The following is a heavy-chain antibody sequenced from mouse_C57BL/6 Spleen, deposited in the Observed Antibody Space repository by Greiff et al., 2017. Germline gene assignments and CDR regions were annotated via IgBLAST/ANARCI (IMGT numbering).Heavy chain of an antibody. CDR1: GFSLTSYA. J-gene: IGHJ4*01. V-gene: IGHV2-9-1*01. Sequence: VKLVESGPGLVAPSQSLSITCTVSGFSLTSYAISWVRQPPGKGLEWLGVIWTGGGTNYNSALKSRLSISKDNSKSQVFLKMNSLQTDDTARYYCARTPDYYGSSYDYAMDYWGQGTSVTVSS. CDR2: IWTGGGT. CDR3: ARTPDYYGSSYDYAMDY. D-gene: IGHD1-1*01.